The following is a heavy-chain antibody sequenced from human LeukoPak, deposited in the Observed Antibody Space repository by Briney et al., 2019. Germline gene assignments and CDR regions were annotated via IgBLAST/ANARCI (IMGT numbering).Heavy chain of an antibody. CDR1: GFSFSTYS. D-gene: IGHD3-10*01. V-gene: IGHV3-21*01. Sequence: GGSLRLSCTVSGFSFSTYSMNWVRQAPGKGLEWVSSISTGSSYIYHRDSVKGRFTISRDNAKNSLYLQMDSLRAEDTAVYYCAKDPGSGSGSSKWGQGTLVTVSS. CDR2: ISTGSSYI. J-gene: IGHJ4*02. CDR3: AKDPGSGSGSSK.